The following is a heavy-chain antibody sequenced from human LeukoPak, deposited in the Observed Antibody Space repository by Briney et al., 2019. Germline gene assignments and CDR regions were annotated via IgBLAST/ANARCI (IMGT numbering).Heavy chain of an antibody. CDR2: IYYSGST. Sequence: SETLSLTCTVSGGSISSYYWSWIRQPPGKGLEWIGYIYYSGSTNYNLSLKSRVTISVDTSKNQFSLRLTSVTAADMAVYYCAGGHVPSPYSSGDTDFDYWGQGTLVTVSS. V-gene: IGHV4-59*01. D-gene: IGHD6-19*01. J-gene: IGHJ4*02. CDR3: AGGHVPSPYSSGDTDFDY. CDR1: GGSISSYY.